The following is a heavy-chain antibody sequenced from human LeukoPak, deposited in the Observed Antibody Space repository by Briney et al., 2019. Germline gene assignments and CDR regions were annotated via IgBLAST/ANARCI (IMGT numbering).Heavy chain of an antibody. CDR2: IYSSGST. CDR1: GGSISSYY. CDR3: ARDRGGEFPYGPRIKEDRSSTSRYYYYYMDV. V-gene: IGHV4-4*07. Sequence: PSETLSLTCTVSGGSISSYYWSWIRQPAGKGLEWIGRIYSSGSTNYNPSLKSRVTMSVDTSKNQFSLKLSSVTAADTAVYYCARDRGGEFPYGPRIKEDRSSTSRYYYYYMDVWGKGTTVTVSS. J-gene: IGHJ6*03. D-gene: IGHD2-2*01.